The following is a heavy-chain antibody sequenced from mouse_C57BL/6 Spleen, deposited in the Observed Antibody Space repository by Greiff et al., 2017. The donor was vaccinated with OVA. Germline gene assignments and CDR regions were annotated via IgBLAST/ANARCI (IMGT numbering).Heavy chain of an antibody. CDR3: ARDQWPFGYFDV. J-gene: IGHJ1*03. D-gene: IGHD1-3*01. CDR1: GFTFSSYA. Sequence: EVKLVESGGGLVKPGGSLKLSCAASGFTFSSYAMSWVRQTPEKRLEWVATISDGGSYTYYPDNVKGRFTISRDNAKNNLYLQMSHLKSEDTAMYYCARDQWPFGYFDVWGTGATGTVSS. CDR2: ISDGGSYT. V-gene: IGHV5-4*01.